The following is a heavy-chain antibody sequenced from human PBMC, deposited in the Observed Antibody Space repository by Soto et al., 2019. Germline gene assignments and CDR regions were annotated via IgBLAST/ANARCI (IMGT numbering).Heavy chain of an antibody. CDR3: AREGYDSRNYYYYGMDV. CDR1: GGTFSSYT. D-gene: IGHD3-22*01. CDR2: IIPILGIA. J-gene: IGHJ6*02. V-gene: IGHV1-69*04. Sequence: SVKVSCKASGGTFSSYTISWVRQAPGQGLEWMGRIIPILGIANYAQKFQGRVTITADKSTSTAYMEPSSLRSEDTAVYYCAREGYDSRNYYYYGMDVWGQGTTVTVSS.